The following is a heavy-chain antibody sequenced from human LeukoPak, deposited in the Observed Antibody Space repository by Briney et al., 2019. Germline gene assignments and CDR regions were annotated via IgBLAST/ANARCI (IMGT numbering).Heavy chain of an antibody. CDR1: GFTFSSYS. CDR3: ARGFGNSWYYFDS. D-gene: IGHD6-13*01. CDR2: ISSSSSYI. V-gene: IGHV3-21*04. J-gene: IGHJ4*02. Sequence: GGSLRLSCAASGFTFSSYSMNWVRQAPGKGLEWVSSISSSSSYIYYADSVKGRFTISRDNAKNSLYLQMNSLRAEDTAVYYCARGFGNSWYYFDSWGQGTLVTVSS.